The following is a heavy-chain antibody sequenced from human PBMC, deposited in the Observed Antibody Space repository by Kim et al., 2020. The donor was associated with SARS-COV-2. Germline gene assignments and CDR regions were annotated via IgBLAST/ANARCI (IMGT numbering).Heavy chain of an antibody. CDR1: GDSISDYF. V-gene: IGHV4-59*01. CDR3: ARARPPGYYDSTGFYDSDAFDI. J-gene: IGHJ3*02. Sequence: SETLSLTCIVSGDSISDYFWSWIRQPPGKGLEWIGYIYYSGSTNYNPSLKSRVTISVDTPKKQFSLKLSSVTAADTAVYYCARARPPGYYDSTGFYDSDAFDIWGQGTMVTVSS. D-gene: IGHD3-22*01. CDR2: IYYSGST.